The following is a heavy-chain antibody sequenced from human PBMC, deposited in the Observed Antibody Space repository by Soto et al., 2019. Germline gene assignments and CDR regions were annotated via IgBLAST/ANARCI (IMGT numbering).Heavy chain of an antibody. V-gene: IGHV1-58*02. CDR3: AAMAVPAGNSDYYYYYGMDV. D-gene: IGHD1-26*01. Sequence: QMQLVQSGPEVKKPGTSVKVSCKASGFTFTSSAMQWVRQARGQRLEWIGWIVVGSGNTNYAQKFQERVTITRDMSTSTAYMELSSLRSEDTAVYYCAAMAVPAGNSDYYYYYGMDVWGQGTTVTVSS. J-gene: IGHJ6*01. CDR1: GFTFTSSA. CDR2: IVVGSGNT.